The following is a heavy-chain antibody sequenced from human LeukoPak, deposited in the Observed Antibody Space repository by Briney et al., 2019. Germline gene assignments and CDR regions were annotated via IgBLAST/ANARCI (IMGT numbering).Heavy chain of an antibody. CDR3: ARLNYARYCSSTSCHETGLDY. CDR2: IYPGDSDT. D-gene: IGHD2-2*01. V-gene: IGHV5-51*01. CDR1: GYSFTSYW. J-gene: IGHJ4*02. Sequence: GESLKISCKGSGYSFTSYWIGWVRQMPGKGLEWMGIIYPGDSDTRYSPSFQGQVTISADKSISTAHLQWSSLKASDTAMYYCARLNYARYCSSTSCHETGLDYWGQGTLVTVSS.